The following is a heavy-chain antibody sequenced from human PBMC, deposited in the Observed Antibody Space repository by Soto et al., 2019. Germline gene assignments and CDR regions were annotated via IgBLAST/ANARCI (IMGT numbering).Heavy chain of an antibody. Sequence: EVQLLESGGGLVQPGGALRLSCAASGFTFSSHAMSWVRQAPGKGLEWLSSISGGAEGAYYAGSVKGRFTISRDNSKNTLYLQMNSLRAEDTAVYYCARDLWGYLHWGQGTLVTVSS. V-gene: IGHV3-23*01. D-gene: IGHD2-21*01. CDR1: GFTFSSHA. CDR3: ARDLWGYLH. CDR2: ISGGAEGA. J-gene: IGHJ4*02.